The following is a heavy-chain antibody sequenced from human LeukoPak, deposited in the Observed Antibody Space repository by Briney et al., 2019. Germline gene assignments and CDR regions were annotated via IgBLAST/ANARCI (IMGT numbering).Heavy chain of an antibody. CDR1: EFTFGNYW. Sequence: PGGSLRLSCAASEFTFGNYWMSWVRQAPGKGLEWVANIKQDGREKYYVDSVKGRFTISRDNAENSLNLQMNSLRPEDTAVYYCAREGYGDPFDYWGQGTLVTVSS. CDR3: AREGYGDPFDY. CDR2: IKQDGREK. D-gene: IGHD4-17*01. V-gene: IGHV3-7*01. J-gene: IGHJ4*02.